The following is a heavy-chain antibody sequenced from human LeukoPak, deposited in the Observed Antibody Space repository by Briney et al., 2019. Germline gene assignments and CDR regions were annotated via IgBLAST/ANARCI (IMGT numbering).Heavy chain of an antibody. CDR3: AREGYYDILTGYWD. Sequence: ASVKVSCKASGYTFTSYDINWVRQAPGQGLEWMGWMNPNSGNTGFAQKFQGRVTMTRDTSISTAYMGLSRLRSDDTAVYYCAREGYYDILTGYWDWGQGTLVTVSS. CDR1: GYTFTSYD. J-gene: IGHJ4*02. CDR2: MNPNSGNT. D-gene: IGHD3-9*01. V-gene: IGHV1-8*01.